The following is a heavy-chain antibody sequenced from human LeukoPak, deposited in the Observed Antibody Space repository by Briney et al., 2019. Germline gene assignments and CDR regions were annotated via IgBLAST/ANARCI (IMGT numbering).Heavy chain of an antibody. J-gene: IGHJ4*02. CDR1: GFTFSSYS. CDR3: ATKYYDFWSGYYLYFDY. Sequence: GGSLRLSCAASGFTFSSYSMNWVRQAPGKGLEWVSSISSSSSYIYYADSVKGRFTISRDNAKNSLYLQMNSLIAEDTAVYYCATKYYDFWSGYYLYFDYWGQGTLVTVSS. CDR2: ISSSSSYI. V-gene: IGHV3-21*04. D-gene: IGHD3-3*01.